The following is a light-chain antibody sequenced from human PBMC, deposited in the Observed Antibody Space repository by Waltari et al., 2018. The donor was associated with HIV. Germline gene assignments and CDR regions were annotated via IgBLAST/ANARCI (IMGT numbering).Light chain of an antibody. CDR3: MQSTHWPGT. V-gene: IGKV2-30*01. Sequence: EAVLTQSPVSLSVALGRPASISCISSQSLIYTDGNNYLNWFHQMPGQSPRRLIYKISNRDSGVPDRFSGSGSVTEFTLHISRVEAEDVGIFYCMQSTHWPGTFGQGTKVEIQ. J-gene: IGKJ1*01. CDR1: QSLIYTDGNNY. CDR2: KIS.